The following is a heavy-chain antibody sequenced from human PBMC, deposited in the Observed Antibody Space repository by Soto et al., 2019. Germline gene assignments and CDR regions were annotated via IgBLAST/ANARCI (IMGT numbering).Heavy chain of an antibody. Sequence: QVQLQQWGAGLVKPSETLSLTCALSGGSFSVYFWTWIRQSPEKGLEWIGEVTQSGGSNSNPSLSSRVSISLDTSKTQFSLKLTSVTAADSAVYYCARGLPHMEGGVFKRLGNWFDPWGQGTLVTVSS. D-gene: IGHD3-10*01. V-gene: IGHV4-34*01. J-gene: IGHJ5*02. CDR2: VTQSGGS. CDR1: GGSFSVYF. CDR3: ARGLPHMEGGVFKRLGNWFDP.